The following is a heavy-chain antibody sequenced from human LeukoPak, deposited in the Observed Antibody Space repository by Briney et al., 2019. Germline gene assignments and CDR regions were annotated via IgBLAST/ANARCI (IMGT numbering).Heavy chain of an antibody. CDR1: GFTVSSNY. J-gene: IGHJ4*02. Sequence: GGSLRLSCAASGFTVSSNYMSWVRQAPGKGLEWVSVIYSGGSTYYADSVKGRFTISRDNSKNTLYLQMNGLRAEDTAVYYCARDGPYSGSPRDYWGQGTLVTVSS. CDR3: ARDGPYSGSPRDY. D-gene: IGHD1-26*01. V-gene: IGHV3-66*02. CDR2: IYSGGST.